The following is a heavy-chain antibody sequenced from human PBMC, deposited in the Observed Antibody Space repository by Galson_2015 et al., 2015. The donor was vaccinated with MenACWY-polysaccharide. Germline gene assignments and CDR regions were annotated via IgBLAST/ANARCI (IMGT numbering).Heavy chain of an antibody. CDR2: INSDGSGK. D-gene: IGHD3-9*01. J-gene: IGHJ4*02. Sequence: SLRLSCAASGFTFSRYWMTWVRQAPGKRPEWVANINSDGSGKYYVDSVKGRFTISRDNVKNTLHLQVDSLRGEDTAVYYCATHLDWAFDYWGQGTLVTVSS. CDR1: GFTFSRYW. V-gene: IGHV3-7*01. CDR3: ATHLDWAFDY.